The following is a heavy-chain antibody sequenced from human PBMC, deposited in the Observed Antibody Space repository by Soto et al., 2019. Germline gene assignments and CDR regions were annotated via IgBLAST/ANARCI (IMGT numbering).Heavy chain of an antibody. CDR3: ARDDGVPRGSPLDS. V-gene: IGHV3-33*01. J-gene: IGHJ4*02. CDR2: IWYDGSNR. Sequence: QVQLVESGGGVVQPGTSLRLSCAASGFTFSGYGMHWVRQAPGKGLERVAVIWYDGSNRYYADSVEGRFTISRDNSKNTLYLQMNSLRADDTAVYYCARDDGVPRGSPLDSWGQGTLVTV. CDR1: GFTFSGYG. D-gene: IGHD3-16*01.